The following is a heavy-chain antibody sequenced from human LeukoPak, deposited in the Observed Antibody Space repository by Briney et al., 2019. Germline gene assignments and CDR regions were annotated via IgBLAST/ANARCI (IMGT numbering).Heavy chain of an antibody. CDR2: TYYRSKWYN. CDR1: GDSVSSNSAA. CDR3: ARGTTTYYDFWSGYYGAEYFRH. V-gene: IGHV6-1*01. D-gene: IGHD3-3*01. J-gene: IGHJ1*01. Sequence: SQTLSLTCAISGDSVSSNSAAWNWIRQSPSRGLEWLGRTYYRSKWYNDYAVSVKSRITINPDTSKNLFSLQLNSVTPEDTAVYYCARGTTTYYDFWSGYYGAEYFRHWGQGTLVTVSS.